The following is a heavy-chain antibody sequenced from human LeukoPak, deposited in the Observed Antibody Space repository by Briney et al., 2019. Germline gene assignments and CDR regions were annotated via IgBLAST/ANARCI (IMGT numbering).Heavy chain of an antibody. Sequence: SETMSLTCTVYGYSISSGNYWGGIRQPPGKGLEWIGSIYHSGSTYYNPSLKSRVTISVDTSENQLSLKLYSVTAADTAIYYCARYQTGTMFAVWGQGTLVTISS. CDR3: ARYQTGTMFAV. CDR2: IYHSGST. J-gene: IGHJ4*02. V-gene: IGHV4-38-2*02. D-gene: IGHD1/OR15-1a*01. CDR1: GYSISSGNY.